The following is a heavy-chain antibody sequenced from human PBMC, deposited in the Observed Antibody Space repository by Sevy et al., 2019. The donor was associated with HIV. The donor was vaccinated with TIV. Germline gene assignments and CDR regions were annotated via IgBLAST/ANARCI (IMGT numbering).Heavy chain of an antibody. V-gene: IGHV1-69*13. CDR1: GGTFSSYA. CDR2: IIPIFGTA. J-gene: IGHJ4*02. D-gene: IGHD2-2*01. Sequence: ASVKVSCKASGGTFSSYAISWVRQAPGQGLEWMGGIIPIFGTANYTLKFQGRVTITADESTSTAYMELGSLRSEDTSVYYCASPRGVVVGAYYLDYWGQGTLVTVSS. CDR3: ASPRGVVVGAYYLDY.